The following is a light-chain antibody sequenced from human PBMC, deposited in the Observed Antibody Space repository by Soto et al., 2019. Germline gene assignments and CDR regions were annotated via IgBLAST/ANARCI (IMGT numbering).Light chain of an antibody. Sequence: DLPMTQSPASLTASVGDRVTITCQASQDVSTSLNWYQQRPGKAPKLLIYDASNLQTGVPSRFSGSGSGTYFTFTINSLQPEDIATYYCQHYDNLPPTFGGGTKVGIE. V-gene: IGKV1-33*01. CDR2: DAS. CDR1: QDVSTS. CDR3: QHYDNLPPT. J-gene: IGKJ4*01.